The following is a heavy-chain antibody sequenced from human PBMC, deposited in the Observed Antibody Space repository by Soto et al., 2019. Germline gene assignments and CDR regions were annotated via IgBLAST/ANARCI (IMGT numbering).Heavy chain of an antibody. CDR1: GGSISTYY. D-gene: IGHD3-3*01. Sequence: QVQLQESGPGLAKPSETLSLTCTVSGGSISTYYWSWIRQPPGKGLEWIGYIYYSGSTNYNPSLKRRSTISVDTAKNQFSRQLSAVTAADTAVYYCARGGWRHIDYWGQGTLVTVSS. CDR3: ARGGWRHIDY. V-gene: IGHV4-59*08. J-gene: IGHJ4*02. CDR2: IYYSGST.